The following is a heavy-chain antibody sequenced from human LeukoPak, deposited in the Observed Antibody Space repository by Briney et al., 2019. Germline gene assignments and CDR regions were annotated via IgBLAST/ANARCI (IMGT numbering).Heavy chain of an antibody. D-gene: IGHD3-16*01. V-gene: IGHV1-18*01. CDR2: ISTYNGDT. CDR1: GYTFTTYG. J-gene: IGHJ4*02. Sequence: ASVKVSCKASGYTFTTYGINWVRQAPGQGLEWMGWISTYNGDTNYAQKLQGRVTMTTDTSANTAYMDLRSLRSDDTAVYYCAREGLGELTLDYWGQGTVVTVSS. CDR3: AREGLGELTLDY.